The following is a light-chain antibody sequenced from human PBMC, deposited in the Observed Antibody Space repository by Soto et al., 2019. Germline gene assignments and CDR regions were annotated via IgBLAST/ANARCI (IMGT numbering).Light chain of an antibody. CDR1: HSVSSN. CDR2: EAS. CDR3: QQYNDWPPIT. V-gene: IGKV3-15*01. Sequence: IAMTQSPATLSVSPGDRATISWGASHSVSSNLAWYQQKPGQAPRLLLYEASTRATVIPARFSGSGSGTEFTLTISSLQSEDFAVYYCQQYNDWPPITFGQGTRLEIK. J-gene: IGKJ5*01.